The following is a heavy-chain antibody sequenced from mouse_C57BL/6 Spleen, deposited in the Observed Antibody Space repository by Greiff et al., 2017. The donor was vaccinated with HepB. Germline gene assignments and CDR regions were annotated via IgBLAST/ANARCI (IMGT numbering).Heavy chain of an antibody. J-gene: IGHJ2*01. D-gene: IGHD1-1*01. CDR3: ARHEDTYYGSSSLFDY. Sequence: QVHVKQSGAELVKPGASVKLSCKASGYTFTEYTIHWVKQRSGQGLEWIGWFYPGSGSIKYNEKFKDKATLTADKSSSTVYMELSRLTSEDSAVYFCARHEDTYYGSSSLFDYWGQGTTLTVSS. V-gene: IGHV1-62-2*01. CDR1: GYTFTEYT. CDR2: FYPGSGSI.